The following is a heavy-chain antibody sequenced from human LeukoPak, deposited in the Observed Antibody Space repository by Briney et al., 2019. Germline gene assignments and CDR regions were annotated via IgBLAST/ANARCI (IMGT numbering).Heavy chain of an antibody. V-gene: IGHV3-23*01. CDR2: ISGSGGST. Sequence: PGGSLRLSCAASGFTFSSYAMSWVRQAPGKGLEWVPAISGSGGSTYYADSVKGRFTISRDNSKNTLYLQMNSLRAEDTAVYYCTTYYYDSSGRQYYFDYWGQGTLVTVSS. CDR1: GFTFSSYA. J-gene: IGHJ4*02. CDR3: TTYYYDSSGRQYYFDY. D-gene: IGHD3-22*01.